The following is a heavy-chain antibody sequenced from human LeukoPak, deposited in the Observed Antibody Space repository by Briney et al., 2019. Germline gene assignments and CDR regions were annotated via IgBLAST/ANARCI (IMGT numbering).Heavy chain of an antibody. CDR3: ARDRYLAAAGYFDY. V-gene: IGHV3-30*04. CDR1: GFTFSSYA. J-gene: IGHJ4*02. CDR2: ISYDGSNK. D-gene: IGHD6-13*01. Sequence: GRSLRLSCAASGFTFSSYARHWVRQAPGKGLEWVAVISYDGSNKYYADSVKGRFTISRDNSKNTLYLQMNSLRAEDTAVYYCARDRYLAAAGYFDYWGQGTLVTVSS.